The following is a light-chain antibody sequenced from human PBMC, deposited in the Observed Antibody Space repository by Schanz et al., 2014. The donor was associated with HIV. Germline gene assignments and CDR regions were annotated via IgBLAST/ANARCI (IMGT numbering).Light chain of an antibody. CDR1: SSDVGGYNY. CDR3: SSYTSSSTLV. J-gene: IGLJ2*01. V-gene: IGLV2-14*03. CDR2: AVS. Sequence: QSALTQPASVSGSPGQSITISCTGTSSDVGGYNYVSWYQQHPGKAPKLMIYAVSVRPSGVSDRFSGSKSGNTASLTISGLQAEDEADYYCSSYTSSSTLVFGGGTKLTVL.